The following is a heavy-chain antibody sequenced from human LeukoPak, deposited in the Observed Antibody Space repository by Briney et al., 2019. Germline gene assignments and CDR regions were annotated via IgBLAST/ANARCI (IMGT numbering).Heavy chain of an antibody. CDR3: AGVLLWFGELLPPDY. CDR1: GYTFTSYA. V-gene: IGHV1-3*01. J-gene: IGHJ4*02. CDR2: INAGNGNT. Sequence: GASVKVSCKASGYTFTSYAMHWVRQAPGQRLEWMGWINAGNGNTKYSQKFQGRVTITRDTSASTAYMELSSLRSEDTAVYYCAGVLLWFGELLPPDYWGQGTLVTVSS. D-gene: IGHD3-10*01.